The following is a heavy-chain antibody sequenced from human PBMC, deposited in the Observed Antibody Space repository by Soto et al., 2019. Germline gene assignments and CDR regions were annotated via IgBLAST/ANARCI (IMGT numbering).Heavy chain of an antibody. Sequence: NCSCNVSEYALSELFMHCLREAAEKGREWMGGFEPEDGETIYAQKFQGRVTMTEDTSTDTSYMELSSLRSEDTAVYYCPPEGGIAAPRHYYGIDVWGQATTVTASS. J-gene: IGHJ6*02. CDR3: PPEGGIAAPRHYYGIDV. D-gene: IGHD2-15*01. V-gene: IGHV1-24*01. CDR2: FEPEDGET. CDR1: EYALSELF.